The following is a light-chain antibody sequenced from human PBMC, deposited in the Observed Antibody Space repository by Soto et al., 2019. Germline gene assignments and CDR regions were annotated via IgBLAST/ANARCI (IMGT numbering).Light chain of an antibody. CDR3: QQYGSSPPT. CDR2: GAS. Sequence: EIVLTQSPGTLSLSPGERATLSCRASQSVSSSYLAWYQQKPGQAPRLLIYGASSRATGIPDRFSGSGSGTDFTLTISRLEFEDFAVYYCQQYGSSPPTFGQGTKVEIK. V-gene: IGKV3-20*01. CDR1: QSVSSSY. J-gene: IGKJ1*01.